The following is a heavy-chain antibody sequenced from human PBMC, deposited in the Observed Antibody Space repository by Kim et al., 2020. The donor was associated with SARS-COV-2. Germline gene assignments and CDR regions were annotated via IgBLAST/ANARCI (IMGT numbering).Heavy chain of an antibody. Sequence: GGSLRLSCAASGFTFSNYWMHWVRQAPGKGLEWVASIKPDGSEKRYVDSVRGRFTVSRDNAKKSLFLQMSSLRADDTAIYYCASDTGWHFDTWGQGTLVSVSS. J-gene: IGHJ4*02. CDR1: GFTFSNYW. D-gene: IGHD6-19*01. V-gene: IGHV3-7*05. CDR2: IKPDGSEK. CDR3: ASDTGWHFDT.